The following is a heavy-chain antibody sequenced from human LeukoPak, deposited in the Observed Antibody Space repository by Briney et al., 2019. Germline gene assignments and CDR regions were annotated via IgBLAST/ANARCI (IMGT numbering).Heavy chain of an antibody. V-gene: IGHV3-74*01. Sequence: GGSLRLSCVASGFTFTNTWMHWVRQAPGKGLVRVSHINSDGSTTSYADSVKGRFTISRDNAKNTLYLQMNSLRAEDTAVYYCARDHYYNLDYWGQGTLVTVSS. CDR1: GFTFTNTW. CDR2: INSDGSTT. J-gene: IGHJ4*02. D-gene: IGHD1-26*01. CDR3: ARDHYYNLDY.